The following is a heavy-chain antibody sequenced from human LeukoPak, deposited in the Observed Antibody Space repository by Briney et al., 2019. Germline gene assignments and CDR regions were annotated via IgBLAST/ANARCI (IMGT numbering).Heavy chain of an antibody. CDR3: ARDYYYDSSGYYCGY. Sequence: ASVKVSCTASGYTFTSYGISWVRQAPGQGLEWMGWISAYNGNTNYAQKLQGRVTMTTDTSTSTAYMELRSLRSDDTAVYYCARDYYYDSSGYYCGYWGQGTLVTVSS. CDR2: ISAYNGNT. CDR1: GYTFTSYG. D-gene: IGHD3-22*01. J-gene: IGHJ4*02. V-gene: IGHV1-18*01.